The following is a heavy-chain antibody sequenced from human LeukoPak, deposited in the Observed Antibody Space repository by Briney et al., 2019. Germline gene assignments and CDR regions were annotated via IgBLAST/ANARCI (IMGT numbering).Heavy chain of an antibody. V-gene: IGHV5-51*01. J-gene: IGHJ4*02. D-gene: IGHD6-13*01. CDR2: IYPGDSDT. CDR3: ASGYSSSWVDFDY. Sequence: GEPLKISCKGSGYSFTSYWIGWVRPMPGKGLEWMGSIYPGDSDTRYSPSFQGQVTISADKSISTAYLQWSSLKASDTAMYYCASGYSSSWVDFDYWGQGTLVTVSS. CDR1: GYSFTSYW.